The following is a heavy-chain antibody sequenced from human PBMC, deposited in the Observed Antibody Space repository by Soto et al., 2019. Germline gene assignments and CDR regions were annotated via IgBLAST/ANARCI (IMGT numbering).Heavy chain of an antibody. CDR3: ARHNYGSGSTYFDY. CDR1: GGSISSYY. V-gene: IGHV4-59*08. J-gene: IGHJ4*02. Sequence: PSDTLSLTCTVSGGSISSYYWSWIRQPPGKGLEWIGYIYYSGSTNYNPSLKSRVTISVDTSKNQFSLKLSSVTAADTAVYYCARHNYGSGSTYFDYWGQGTLVTVSS. CDR2: IYYSGST. D-gene: IGHD3-10*01.